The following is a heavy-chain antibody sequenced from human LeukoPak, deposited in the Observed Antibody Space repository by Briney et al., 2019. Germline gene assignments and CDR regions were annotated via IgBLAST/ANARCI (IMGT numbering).Heavy chain of an antibody. V-gene: IGHV6-1*01. Sequence: SQTLSLTCAISGDSVSSNSVAWNWIRQSPSRGLGWLGRTYYRSKWYSDYAVSVKGRITINPDTSKNQFSLQLNSVTPEDTAVYYCARYCGGGSCPSYWGQGTLVTVSS. CDR1: GDSVSSNSVA. D-gene: IGHD2-15*01. CDR3: ARYCGGGSCPSY. J-gene: IGHJ4*02. CDR2: TYYRSKWYS.